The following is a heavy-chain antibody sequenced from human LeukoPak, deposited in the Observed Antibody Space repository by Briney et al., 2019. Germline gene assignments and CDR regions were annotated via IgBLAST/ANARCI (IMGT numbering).Heavy chain of an antibody. D-gene: IGHD1-26*01. CDR1: GYTSTGYY. Sequence: SVNLSCTASGYTSTGYYMHWVRHAPGQGLEWMGWINTTSGGTNYAQKVQGRVTMTTDTSTSTAYMELRSLRSDDAAVYYCARDCLPVGATTVFSYYYYGMDLWGQGTTVTGSS. CDR2: INTTSGGT. J-gene: IGHJ6*02. V-gene: IGHV1-2*02. CDR3: ARDCLPVGATTVFSYYYYGMDL.